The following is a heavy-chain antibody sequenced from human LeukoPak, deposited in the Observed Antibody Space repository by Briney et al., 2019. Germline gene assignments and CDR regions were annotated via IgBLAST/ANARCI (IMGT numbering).Heavy chain of an antibody. J-gene: IGHJ3*02. D-gene: IGHD2-15*01. CDR3: ARQGYPHYARDAFDI. V-gene: IGHV3-23*01. CDR1: GFTFSNYA. CDR2: ISTTGIAT. Sequence: GGSLRLSCATSGFTFSNYAMSWVRQAPGKGLEWVSAISTTGIATYYADSVKGRFTISRDNSKNTLYLQMNSLRAEDTAVYYCARQGYPHYARDAFDIWGQGTMVTVSS.